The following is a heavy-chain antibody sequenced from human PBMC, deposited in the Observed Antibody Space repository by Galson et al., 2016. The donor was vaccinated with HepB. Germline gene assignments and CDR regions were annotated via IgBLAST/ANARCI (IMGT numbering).Heavy chain of an antibody. V-gene: IGHV1-18*01. D-gene: IGHD1-26*01. Sequence: SVKVSCKASGYTFTSYGISWVRQAPGQGLEWMGWISPYNGDTNYAQRLQGRVTVTTDTSASTAYMELRSLGSDDTAVYYCARGGGSAYYGMDVWGQGTTVTGS. CDR2: ISPYNGDT. CDR1: GYTFTSYG. J-gene: IGHJ6*02. CDR3: ARGGGSAYYGMDV.